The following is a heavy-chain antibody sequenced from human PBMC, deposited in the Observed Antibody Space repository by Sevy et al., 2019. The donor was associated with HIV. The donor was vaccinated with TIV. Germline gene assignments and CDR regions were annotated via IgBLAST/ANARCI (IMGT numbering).Heavy chain of an antibody. V-gene: IGHV3-48*03. CDR3: AEYFY. CDR1: GFTFSNYE. CDR2: ISSSGNTV. Sequence: GVSLRLSCAASGFTFSNYEMNWLRQAPGKGLEWVSYISSSGNTVYYAEAVKGRFTISRDNAKNSLYLQMNSLRVEDTAVYYCAEYFYWGQGALVTVSS. J-gene: IGHJ4*02.